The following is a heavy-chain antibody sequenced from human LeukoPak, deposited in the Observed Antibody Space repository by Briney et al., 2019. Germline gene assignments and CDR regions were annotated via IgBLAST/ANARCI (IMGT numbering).Heavy chain of an antibody. D-gene: IGHD4-17*01. V-gene: IGHV3-23*01. CDR1: GFTFSSYA. CDR2: IGGRGGNT. CDR3: AKSGVGGLRGGYFDY. Sequence: GGSLRLSCAASGFTFSSYAMSWVRQAPGKGLEWVSGIGGRGGNTYYADSVKGQFTISRDNSKNTLYLQMNSLRAEDTAVYYCAKSGVGGLRGGYFDYWGQGTLVTVSS. J-gene: IGHJ4*02.